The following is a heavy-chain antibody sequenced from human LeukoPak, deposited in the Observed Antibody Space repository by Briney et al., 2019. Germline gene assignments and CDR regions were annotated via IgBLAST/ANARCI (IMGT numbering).Heavy chain of an antibody. J-gene: IGHJ6*03. CDR1: GDSISSSSYY. D-gene: IGHD4/OR15-4a*01. Sequence: PSETLSLTCTVSGDSISSSSYYWGWIRQPPGKGLEWIGSIYYSGSTYYNPSLKSRVTISVDTSKNQFSLKLSSVTAADTAVYYCARGMVLVQHYYYYMDVWGKGTTVTVSS. CDR3: ARGMVLVQHYYYYMDV. CDR2: IYYSGST. V-gene: IGHV4-39*07.